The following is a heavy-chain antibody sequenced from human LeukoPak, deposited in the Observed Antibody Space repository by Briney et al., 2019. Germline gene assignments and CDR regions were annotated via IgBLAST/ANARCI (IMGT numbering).Heavy chain of an antibody. CDR3: ARGVHRGDP. Sequence: GVSLTLSCAASEFTFNNYSLNWVRQDPAAGLQWVSSICSSSSYIYYAEPVKGRFTISRDNAKNSLYLQMNSLRAEDTAVYYCARGVHRGDPWGKGTVVTVS. CDR2: ICSSSSYI. V-gene: IGHV3-21*01. J-gene: IGHJ5*02. D-gene: IGHD3-10*01. CDR1: EFTFNNYS.